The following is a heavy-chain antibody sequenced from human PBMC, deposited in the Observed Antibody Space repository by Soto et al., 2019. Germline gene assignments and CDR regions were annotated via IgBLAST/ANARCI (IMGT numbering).Heavy chain of an antibody. Sequence: QVQLVQSGAEVKKPGASVKVTCKASGYTFTSYSIRWVRQAPGQGLEWMGWINAYNGNTNYAQKLQGRVTMTTDTSTSRVYMEMRNQRSDDTAAYYYANVRRPFDAWGQGTLVTVSS. CDR3: ANVRRPFDA. CDR2: INAYNGNT. J-gene: IGHJ5*02. D-gene: IGHD3-10*02. CDR1: GYTFTSYS. V-gene: IGHV1-18*01.